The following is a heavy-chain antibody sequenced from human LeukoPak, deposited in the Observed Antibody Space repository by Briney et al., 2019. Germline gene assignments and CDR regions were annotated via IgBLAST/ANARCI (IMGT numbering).Heavy chain of an antibody. D-gene: IGHD2-2*02. V-gene: IGHV3-48*01. Sequence: PGGSLRLSCAASGFTFSGYSMNWVRQAPGKGLEWVSYITSRGSTIYYADSVKGRFTISRDNAKNSLYLQINSLRAEDTAVYYCARDPCCDSITCNTCYYYYMDVWGTGTTVTVSS. CDR3: ARDPCCDSITCNTCYYYYMDV. CDR2: ITSRGSTI. J-gene: IGHJ6*03. CDR1: GFTFSGYS.